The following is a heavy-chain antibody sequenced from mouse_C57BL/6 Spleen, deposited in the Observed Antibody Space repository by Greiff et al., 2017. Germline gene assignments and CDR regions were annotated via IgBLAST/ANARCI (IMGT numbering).Heavy chain of an antibody. CDR3: ARAYYSNYEAY. CDR1: GYTFPDYN. CDR2: INPNNGGT. J-gene: IGHJ3*01. V-gene: IGHV1-22*01. Sequence: LVEPGASVKMSCKASGYTFPDYNMHWVKQSHGKSLEWIGYINPNNGGTSYNQKFKGKATLTVNKSSSTAYMELRSLTSEDSAVYYCARAYYSNYEAYWGQGTLVTVSA. D-gene: IGHD2-5*01.